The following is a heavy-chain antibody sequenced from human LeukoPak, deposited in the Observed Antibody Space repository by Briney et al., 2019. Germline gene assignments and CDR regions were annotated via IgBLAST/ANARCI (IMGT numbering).Heavy chain of an antibody. D-gene: IGHD3-22*01. CDR2: IIPIFGTA. V-gene: IGHV1-69*06. CDR3: ASPPPRGYYDSSGYYSSDAFDI. CDR1: GGTFSSYA. J-gene: IGHJ3*02. Sequence: GASVKVSCKASGGTFSSYAISWVRQAPGQGLEWMGGIIPIFGTANYAQKFQGRVTITADKSTSTAYMELSSLRSEDTAVYYCASPPPRGYYDSSGYYSSDAFDIWGQGTMVTVSS.